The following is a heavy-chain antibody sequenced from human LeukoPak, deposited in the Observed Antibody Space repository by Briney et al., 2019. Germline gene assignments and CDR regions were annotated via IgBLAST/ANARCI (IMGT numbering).Heavy chain of an antibody. CDR3: ARDRWSSGWSFDY. V-gene: IGHV4-61*02. CDR1: GGSISSGSYY. J-gene: IGHJ4*02. CDR2: IYTSGST. D-gene: IGHD6-19*01. Sequence: SETLSLTCTVSGGSISSGSYYWSWIRQPAGKGLEWIGRIYTSGSTNYNPSLKSRVTISVDTSKNQFSLELSSVTAADTAVYYCARDRWSSGWSFDYWGQGTLVTVSS.